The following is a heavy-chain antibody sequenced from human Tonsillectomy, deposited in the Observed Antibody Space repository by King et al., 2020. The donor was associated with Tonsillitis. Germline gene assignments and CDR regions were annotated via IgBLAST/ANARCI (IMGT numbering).Heavy chain of an antibody. Sequence: QLVQSGGGVVQPGGSMRPSCAASGFTFNNYGMHWVRQAPGKGLEWVAFIQYDGSNEYYADSVKGRCTISRDNSNSTLNLQMNSLRPEDTAVDYCAKEPLLRYFDWYFDYWGQGTLVTVSS. CDR2: IQYDGSNE. D-gene: IGHD3-9*01. CDR3: AKEPLLRYFDWYFDY. J-gene: IGHJ4*02. CDR1: GFTFNNYG. V-gene: IGHV3-30*02.